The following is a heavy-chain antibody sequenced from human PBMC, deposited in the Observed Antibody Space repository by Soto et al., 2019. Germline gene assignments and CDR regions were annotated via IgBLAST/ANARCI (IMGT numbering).Heavy chain of an antibody. V-gene: IGHV3-53*01. D-gene: IGHD4-17*01. CDR1: GFTVSSNY. J-gene: IGHJ4*02. CDR3: ARGRDYGDVVYDN. CDR2: LYSGGST. Sequence: EVQMVESGGGLIQPGGSLRLSCAASGFTVSSNYMSWIRQAPGKGLEWVSVLYSGGSTYYADSVKGRFTISRDNSKNTLYLQMNSLRVEDTAVYYCARGRDYGDVVYDNWGQGTLVTVSS.